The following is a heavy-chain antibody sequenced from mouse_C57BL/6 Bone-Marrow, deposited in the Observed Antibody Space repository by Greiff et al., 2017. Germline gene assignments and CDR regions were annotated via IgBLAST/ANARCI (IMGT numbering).Heavy chain of an antibody. V-gene: IGHV1-15*01. CDR3: TRLDSSGPLFAY. CDR1: GYTFTDYE. D-gene: IGHD3-2*02. J-gene: IGHJ3*01. CDR2: IDPETGGT. Sequence: QVQLQQSGAELVRPGASVTLSCKASGYTFTDYEMHWVKQTPVHSLEWIGAIDPETGGTAYNQKFKGKAILTADKSSSTAYMELRSLTSEDSAVYYCTRLDSSGPLFAYWGQGTLVTVSA.